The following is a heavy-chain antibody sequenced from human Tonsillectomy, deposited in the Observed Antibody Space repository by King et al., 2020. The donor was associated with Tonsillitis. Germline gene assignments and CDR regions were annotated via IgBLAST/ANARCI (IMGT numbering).Heavy chain of an antibody. V-gene: IGHV1-69*01. J-gene: IGHJ4*02. D-gene: IGHD3-16*01. Sequence: QLVQSGAEVKRPGSSVKVSCKASGGTFSRFAISWVRQAPGQGLEWMGGIIPIFGTANYAQKFQGRVTMTADESTSSAYMELSSLRSEDTAVYYCASPGEKGILPPANYFEYWGQGSLVTVSS. CDR3: ASPGEKGILPPANYFEY. CDR1: GGTFSRFA. CDR2: IIPIFGTA.